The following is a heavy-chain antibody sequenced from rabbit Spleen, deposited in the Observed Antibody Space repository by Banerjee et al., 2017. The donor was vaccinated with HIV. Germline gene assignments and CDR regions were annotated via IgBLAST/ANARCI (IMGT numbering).Heavy chain of an antibody. J-gene: IGHJ4*01. CDR3: ARSYVWTDLGYAFYL. D-gene: IGHD6-1*01. V-gene: IGHV1S45*01. CDR2: IDIGSSQT. Sequence: QEQLVESGGDLVQPEGSLTLTCTASGFDFSSSYYMCWVRQAPGKGLEWIGCIDIGSSQTFYAYWVKGRFTISRTSSTTVTLQMTSLTGADTATYFCARSYVWTDLGYAFYLWGPGTLVTVS. CDR1: GFDFSSSYY.